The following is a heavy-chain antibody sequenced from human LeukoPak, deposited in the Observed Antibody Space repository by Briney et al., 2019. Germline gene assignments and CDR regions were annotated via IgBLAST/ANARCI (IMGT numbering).Heavy chain of an antibody. J-gene: IGHJ4*02. V-gene: IGHV3-7*01. CDR3: ARPLYSSSWTGFDC. CDR1: RFTFSSYG. D-gene: IGHD6-13*01. CDR2: IKQDGSEK. Sequence: GGSLRLSCAASRFTFSSYGMHWVRQAPGKGLEWVANIKQDGSEKYYVDSVKGRFTISRDNAKNSLYLQMNSLRAEDTAVYSCARPLYSSSWTGFDCWGQGTLVIVSS.